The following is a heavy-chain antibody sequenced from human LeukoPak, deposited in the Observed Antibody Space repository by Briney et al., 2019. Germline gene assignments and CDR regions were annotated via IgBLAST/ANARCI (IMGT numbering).Heavy chain of an antibody. D-gene: IGHD2-2*01. CDR2: ISYDGSNK. J-gene: IGHJ3*02. Sequence: GRSLRLSCAASGFTFSSYGMHWVRQAPGKGLEWVAVISYDGSNKYYADSVKGRFTISRDNSKNTLYLQMNSLRAEDTAVYYCAKSASLSAFDIWGQGTMVTVSS. CDR3: AKSASLSAFDI. V-gene: IGHV3-30*18. CDR1: GFTFSSYG.